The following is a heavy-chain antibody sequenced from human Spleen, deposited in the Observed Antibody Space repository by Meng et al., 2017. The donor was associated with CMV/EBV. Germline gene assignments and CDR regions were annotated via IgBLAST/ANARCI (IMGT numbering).Heavy chain of an antibody. CDR1: GDSISSDSW. D-gene: IGHD1-1*01. V-gene: IGHV4-4*02. CDR2: VYHRGDT. CDR3: GRDQGRQLINH. J-gene: IGHJ4*02. Sequence: QVQLQQWGAGLVKPSGTLSLTCTVSGDSISSDSWWSWVRQPPGKGLEWIGEVYHRGDTNYNPSLKSRVVISVDRSKNQFSLNLSSVTAADTAVYYCGRDQGRQLINHWGQGTLVTVSS.